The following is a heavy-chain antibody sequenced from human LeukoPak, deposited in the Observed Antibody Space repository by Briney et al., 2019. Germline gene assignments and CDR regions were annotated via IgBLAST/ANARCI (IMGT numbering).Heavy chain of an antibody. CDR3: ARGRFSSGWYGSIFDY. J-gene: IGHJ4*02. Sequence: SETLSLTCTVSGGSISSYYWSWIRHPPGKGLEWIGYIYYSGSTNYNPSLKSRVTISVDTSKNQFSLKLSSVTAADTAVYYCARGRFSSGWYGSIFDYWGQGTLVTVSS. CDR2: IYYSGST. V-gene: IGHV4-59*01. D-gene: IGHD6-19*01. CDR1: GGSISSYY.